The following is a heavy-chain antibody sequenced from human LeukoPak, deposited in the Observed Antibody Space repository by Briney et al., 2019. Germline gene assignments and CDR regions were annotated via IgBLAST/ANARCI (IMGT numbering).Heavy chain of an antibody. V-gene: IGHV3-11*06. Sequence: PGGSLRLSCAASGFTFSDYYMSWIRQAPGKGLEWVSYISSGSDYTNYADAVKGRFTIFRDNAKNSLSLQMSSLRAEDTALYFCARSAGRLSPIDDWGQGTPVTVSS. D-gene: IGHD5/OR15-5a*01. CDR1: GFTFSDYY. CDR2: ISSGSDYT. J-gene: IGHJ4*02. CDR3: ARSAGRLSPIDD.